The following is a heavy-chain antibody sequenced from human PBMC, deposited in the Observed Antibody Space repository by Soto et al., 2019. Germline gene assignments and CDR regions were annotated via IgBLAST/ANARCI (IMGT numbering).Heavy chain of an antibody. CDR2: ISGSGGST. J-gene: IGHJ4*02. Sequence: PGGSLRLSCAASGFTLSSYAMSWVRQAPGKGLEWVSAISGSGGSTYYADSVKGRFTISRDNSKNTLYLQMNSLRAEDTAVYYCANIHLYCGGDCYTGTPGSYYFDYWGQGTLVTVSS. CDR1: GFTLSSYA. D-gene: IGHD2-21*01. V-gene: IGHV3-23*01. CDR3: ANIHLYCGGDCYTGTPGSYYFDY.